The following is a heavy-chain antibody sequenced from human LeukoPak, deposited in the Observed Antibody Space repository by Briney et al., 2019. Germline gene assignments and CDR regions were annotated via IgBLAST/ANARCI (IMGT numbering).Heavy chain of an antibody. V-gene: IGHV3-7*03. D-gene: IGHD3-3*01. J-gene: IGHJ4*02. CDR3: ARDFDDFWSGYYYFDY. CDR2: IKQDGSEK. CDR1: GFTFSSYW. Sequence: GSLRLSCAASGFTFSSYWMSWVRQAPGKGLEWVANIKQDGSEKYYVDSVKGRFTISRDNAKNSLYLQMNSLRAEDTAVYYCARDFDDFWSGYYYFDYWGQGTLVTVSS.